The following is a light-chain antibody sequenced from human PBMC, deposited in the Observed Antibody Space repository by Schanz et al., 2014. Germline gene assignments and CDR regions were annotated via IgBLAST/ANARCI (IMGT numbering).Light chain of an antibody. V-gene: IGKV1-33*01. CDR2: AAS. J-gene: IGKJ3*01. CDR3: QRLGFT. CDR1: QGISNS. Sequence: DIQMTQSPSSLSASVGDRVTITCRASQGISNSLAWFQQKPGKAPKRLIYAASNLATGVPSRFSGSGSGTDFTFTISSLQPEDIATYYCQRLGFTFGPGTKVDIK.